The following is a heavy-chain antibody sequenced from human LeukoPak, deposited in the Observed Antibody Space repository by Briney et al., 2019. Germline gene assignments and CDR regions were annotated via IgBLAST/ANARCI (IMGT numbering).Heavy chain of an antibody. CDR3: ATDYCSSGSCYVGAFDI. J-gene: IGHJ3*02. CDR1: GYTLTELS. V-gene: IGHV1-24*01. Sequence: ASENVSCKVSGYTLTELSMHWVRHAPGKGLEWMGGFGPEVGETIYAQKFQGRVTMTEDTSTDTAYMELSSLISEHTAVYYCATDYCSSGSCYVGAFDIWGQGTMVTVSS. CDR2: FGPEVGET. D-gene: IGHD2-15*01.